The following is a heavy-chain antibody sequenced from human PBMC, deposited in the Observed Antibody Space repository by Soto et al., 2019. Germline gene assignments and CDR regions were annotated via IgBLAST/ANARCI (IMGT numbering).Heavy chain of an antibody. D-gene: IGHD3-16*01. CDR3: ARGRFRRTWFDP. V-gene: IGHV1-8*01. CDR2: MNPDSGNT. J-gene: IGHJ5*02. Sequence: QVQLVQSGAEVKKPGASVKVTCKASGYTFTNYDIHWVRQATGQGLEWMGWMNPDSGNTGQAKQFQGRVTMTRDTSISTAYMEMSSLRSEATAVYSCARGRFRRTWFDPWGQGTLVTVSS. CDR1: GYTFTNYD.